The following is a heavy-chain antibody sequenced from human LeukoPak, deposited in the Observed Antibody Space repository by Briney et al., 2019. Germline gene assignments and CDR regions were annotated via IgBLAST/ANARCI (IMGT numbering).Heavy chain of an antibody. D-gene: IGHD1-14*01. Sequence: ASVKVSFKASGYTFTDYYMHWVRQAPGQGLEWMGWINPNSGDTNYAQKFQGRVTMTRDTSISTAYMELTILRSDDTAVYYCARDVRNQQPDPFDIWGQGTMVTVSS. CDR3: ARDVRNQQPDPFDI. CDR2: INPNSGDT. J-gene: IGHJ3*02. CDR1: GYTFTDYY. V-gene: IGHV1-2*02.